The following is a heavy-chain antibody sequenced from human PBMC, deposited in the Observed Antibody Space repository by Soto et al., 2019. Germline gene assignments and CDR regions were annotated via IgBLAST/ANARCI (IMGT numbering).Heavy chain of an antibody. CDR1: GGSIRTYY. V-gene: IGHV4-59*01. CDR3: AREGLTGTIGLYYYYAMDV. D-gene: IGHD1-7*01. CDR2: IYYSGST. J-gene: IGHJ6*02. Sequence: SETLSLTCTVSGGSIRTYYWSWIRQPPGKGLEWIGYIYYSGSTNYNPSLKSRVTISVDTSKNQFSLKLSSVTAADTAVYYCAREGLTGTIGLYYYYAMDVWGQGTTVTVSS.